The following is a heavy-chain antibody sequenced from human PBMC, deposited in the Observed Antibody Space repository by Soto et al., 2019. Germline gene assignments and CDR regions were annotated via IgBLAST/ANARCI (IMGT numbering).Heavy chain of an antibody. CDR3: ARWDSSSWYGDYYMDV. D-gene: IGHD6-13*01. CDR2: ISSNGGST. Sequence: GGSLRLSCAASGFTFSSYAMHWVRQAPGKGLEYVSAISSNGGSTYYANSVKGRFTISRDNSKNTLYLQMGSLRAEDMAVYYCARWDSSSWYGDYYMDVWGKGTTVTVSS. J-gene: IGHJ6*03. CDR1: GFTFSSYA. V-gene: IGHV3-64*01.